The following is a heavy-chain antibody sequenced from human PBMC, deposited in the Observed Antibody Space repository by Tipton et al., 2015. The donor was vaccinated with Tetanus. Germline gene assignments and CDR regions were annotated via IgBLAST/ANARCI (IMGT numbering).Heavy chain of an antibody. J-gene: IGHJ4*02. CDR3: ARDGSYGGTLISDY. V-gene: IGHV3-53*01. Sequence: SLRLSCAASGFSISTCYINWVRQAPGKGLEWVSVIFSGGDTFYADSVKGRFTISRDNGKNTLYLQMDSLRAEDTAVYYCARDGSYGGTLISDYWGQGTQVTVSS. D-gene: IGHD4-23*01. CDR1: GFSISTCY. CDR2: IFSGGDT.